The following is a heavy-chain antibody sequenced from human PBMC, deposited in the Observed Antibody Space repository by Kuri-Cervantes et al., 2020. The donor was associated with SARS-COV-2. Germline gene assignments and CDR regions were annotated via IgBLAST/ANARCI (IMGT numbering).Heavy chain of an antibody. Sequence: GSLRLSCAVYGGSFSGYYWSWIRQPPGKGLEWIGEINHSGSTNYNPSLKSRVTISVDTSKNQFSLKLSSVTAADTAVYYCARGRVLLWFGELFHVYYYGMDVWGQGTTVTVSS. CDR1: GGSFSGYY. V-gene: IGHV4-34*01. CDR2: INHSGST. CDR3: ARGRVLLWFGELFHVYYYGMDV. D-gene: IGHD3-10*01. J-gene: IGHJ6*02.